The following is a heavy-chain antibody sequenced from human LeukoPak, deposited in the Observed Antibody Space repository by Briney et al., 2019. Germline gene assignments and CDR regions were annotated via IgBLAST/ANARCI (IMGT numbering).Heavy chain of an antibody. CDR1: GYTLTSYA. CDR3: ARRRLRYFDWLPDY. V-gene: IGHV1-3*01. D-gene: IGHD3-9*01. CDR2: INAGNGNT. Sequence: ASVKVSCKASGYTLTSYAMHWVRQAPGQRREWMGLINAGNGNTKYSQKFQGRVTITLDTSASTAYMELSSLRSEDTAVYYCARRRLRYFDWLPDYWGQGTLVTVSS. J-gene: IGHJ4*02.